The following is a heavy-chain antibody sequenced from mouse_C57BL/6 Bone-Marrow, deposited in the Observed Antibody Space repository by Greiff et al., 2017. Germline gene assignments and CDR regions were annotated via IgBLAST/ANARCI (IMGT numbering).Heavy chain of an antibody. CDR3: ARALYYCGSAAWVAY. CDR2: IDPEDGET. CDR1: GFNIKDYY. J-gene: IGHJ3*01. Sequence: EVQLQESGAELVKPGASVKLSCTASGFNIKDYYMHWVKQRTEQGLEWIGRIDPEDGETKYAPKFQGKATITAATSSTTASLQISSLTSEDTAVYDCARALYYCGSAAWVAYGGQGTLGTGSA. D-gene: IGHD1-1*01. V-gene: IGHV14-2*01.